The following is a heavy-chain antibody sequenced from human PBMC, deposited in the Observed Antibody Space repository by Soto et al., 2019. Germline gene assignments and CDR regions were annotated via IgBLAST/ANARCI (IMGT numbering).Heavy chain of an antibody. V-gene: IGHV3-21*01. Sequence: EVQLVESGGGLVKPGGSLRLSCATSGFTFSTYAMTWVRQAPGKGLEWVAFISSSGSNIQYADSVEGRFTISRDDAKNSVYLQMDSLGADDTAPYYCAREGNYHEYWGQGTLVSVSS. D-gene: IGHD3-10*01. CDR1: GFTFSTYA. CDR3: AREGNYHEY. CDR2: ISSSGSNI. J-gene: IGHJ4*02.